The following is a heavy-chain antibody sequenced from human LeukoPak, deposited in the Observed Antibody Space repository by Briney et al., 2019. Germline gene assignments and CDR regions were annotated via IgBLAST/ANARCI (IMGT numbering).Heavy chain of an antibody. CDR2: IYYSGST. CDR3: ARGGVEDYVWGSYRYYFDY. D-gene: IGHD3-16*02. CDR1: GGSISSGAYY. J-gene: IGHJ4*02. V-gene: IGHV4-31*03. Sequence: PSETLSLTCTVSGGSISSGAYYWTWLRQHPGKGLEWIVYIYYSGSTYYNASLKSRVTISVDTSKNQFSLKLNSVTAADTAVYYCARGGVEDYVWGSYRYYFDYWGQGTLVTVSS.